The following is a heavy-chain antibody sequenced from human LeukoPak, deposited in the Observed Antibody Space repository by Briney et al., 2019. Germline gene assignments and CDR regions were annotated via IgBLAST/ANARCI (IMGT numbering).Heavy chain of an antibody. Sequence: ASVKVSCKASGYTFTGYYMHWVRQAPGQGLEWMGRINPNSGGTNYAQKFQGRVTMTRDTSISTAYMELRSLRSDDTAVYYCASGPYCGGDCYSYFDYWGQGTLVTVSS. CDR3: ASGPYCGGDCYSYFDY. CDR2: INPNSGGT. CDR1: GYTFTGYY. J-gene: IGHJ4*02. D-gene: IGHD2-21*02. V-gene: IGHV1-2*06.